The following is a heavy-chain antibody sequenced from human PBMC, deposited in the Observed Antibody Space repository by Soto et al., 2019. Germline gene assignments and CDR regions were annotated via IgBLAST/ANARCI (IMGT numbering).Heavy chain of an antibody. CDR1: GFTFSGSA. Sequence: GGSLRLSCAASGFTFSGSAMHWVRQASGKGLEWVGRIRSKANSYATAYAASVKGRFTISRDDSKNTAYLQMDSLKTEDTAVYYCTRHTGGYVDWFDPWGQGTLVTVSS. J-gene: IGHJ5*02. D-gene: IGHD5-12*01. CDR2: IRSKANSYAT. V-gene: IGHV3-73*01. CDR3: TRHTGGYVDWFDP.